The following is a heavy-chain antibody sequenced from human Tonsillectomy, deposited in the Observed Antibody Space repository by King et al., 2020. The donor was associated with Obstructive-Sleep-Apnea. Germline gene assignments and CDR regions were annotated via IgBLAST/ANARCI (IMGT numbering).Heavy chain of an antibody. CDR1: GYRSTSYW. V-gene: IGHV5-10-1*03. CDR2: IDPRDSYT. D-gene: IGHD2-2*01. Sequence: VQLVESGAEVKKPGEPLRISCKGSGYRSTSYWISWVRQMPGKGLEWMGRIDPRDSYTNYSPSFQGHVTISSDKSISTAYLQWSSLKASDTAMYYCARQGYCSSTSCYDFFDYWGQGTLVTVSS. CDR3: ARQGYCSSTSCYDFFDY. J-gene: IGHJ4*02.